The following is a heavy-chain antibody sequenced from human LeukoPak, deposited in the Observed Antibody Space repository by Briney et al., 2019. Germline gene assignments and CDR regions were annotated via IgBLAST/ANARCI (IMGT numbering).Heavy chain of an antibody. V-gene: IGHV3-74*01. Sequence: GWSLRLSCVVSGLTFSNHWMHWVRQAPGKGLVWVSHINNEGSDTRYADSVKGRFTISRDNGKNTVYLQMNSVRADDAAVYYCATKAGNYQERVSLDYWGQGILVTVSS. CDR1: GLTFSNHW. J-gene: IGHJ4*02. CDR2: INNEGSDT. CDR3: ATKAGNYQERVSLDY. D-gene: IGHD3-10*01.